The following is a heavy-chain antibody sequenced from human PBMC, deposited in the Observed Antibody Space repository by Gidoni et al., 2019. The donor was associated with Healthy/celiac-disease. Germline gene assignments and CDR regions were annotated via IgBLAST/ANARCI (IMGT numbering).Heavy chain of an antibody. CDR2: IYYSGST. V-gene: IGHV4-59*01. J-gene: IGHJ4*02. D-gene: IGHD3-9*01. CDR3: ARGGYFDWLLGFDY. Sequence: QVQLQETGPGLVKPSETLSLTCTVSGGSISSYYWSWIRQPPGKGLECIGYIYYSGSTNYNPSLTSLVTISVDTSKNQFSLKLSSVTAADTAVYYCARGGYFDWLLGFDYWGQGTLVTVSS. CDR1: GGSISSYY.